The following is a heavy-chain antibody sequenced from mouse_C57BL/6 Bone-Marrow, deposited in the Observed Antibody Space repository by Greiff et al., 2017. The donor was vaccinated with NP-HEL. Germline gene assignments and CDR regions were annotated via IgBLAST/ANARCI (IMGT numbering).Heavy chain of an antibody. D-gene: IGHD4-1*01. CDR1: GYAFSSSW. CDR2: IYPGDGDT. J-gene: IGHJ2*01. CDR3: EGVGRSYYFDY. V-gene: IGHV1-82*01. Sequence: QVQLQQSGPELVKPGASVKISCKASGYAFSSSWMNWVKQRPGKGLEWIGRIYPGDGDTTYNGKFKGKATLTADKSSSTAYMQLSSLTSEDSAVYFCEGVGRSYYFDYGGQGTTLTVSS.